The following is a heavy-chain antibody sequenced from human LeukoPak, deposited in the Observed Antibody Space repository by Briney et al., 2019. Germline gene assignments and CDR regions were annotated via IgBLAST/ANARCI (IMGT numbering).Heavy chain of an antibody. Sequence: AGGSLRLSCVVPGFTFSSYAMHWVRQAPGKGLEWVAVISYDGTNKYYGDSVKGRFTVSRDNSKDTLYLQINSLRGEDTAVYYCARDPKSYSTGWYNWFDPWGQGTLVTVSS. CDR1: GFTFSSYA. CDR3: ARDPKSYSTGWYNWFDP. J-gene: IGHJ5*02. D-gene: IGHD6-19*01. CDR2: ISYDGTNK. V-gene: IGHV3-30-3*01.